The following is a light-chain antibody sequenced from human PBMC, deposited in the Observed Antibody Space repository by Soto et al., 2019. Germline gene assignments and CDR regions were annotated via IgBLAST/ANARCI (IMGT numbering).Light chain of an antibody. J-gene: IGKJ3*01. CDR3: QQYDNLPLT. CDR2: GAS. V-gene: IGKV3-15*01. CDR1: QSVSSN. Sequence: EIVMTQAPATLSLSPGERATLSCRASQSVSSNLAWYQQKPGQAPRLLIYGASTRATGIPARFSGSGSGTEFTLTISRLEPEDFAVYFCQQYDNLPLTFGPGTKVD.